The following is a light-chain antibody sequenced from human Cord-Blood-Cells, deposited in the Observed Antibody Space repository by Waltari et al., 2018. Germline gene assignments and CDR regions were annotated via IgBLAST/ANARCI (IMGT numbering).Light chain of an antibody. J-gene: IGLJ3*02. V-gene: IGLV2-14*01. Sequence: QSALTQPASVSGSPGQSITISCTGTSSDVGGYNYVSWYQQHPGKVPKLMIYEVSNRPSGVSNRCSGSKSGNTASLTISGLQAEDEADYYCSSYTSSSTLVFGGGTKLTVL. CDR2: EVS. CDR1: SSDVGGYNY. CDR3: SSYTSSSTLV.